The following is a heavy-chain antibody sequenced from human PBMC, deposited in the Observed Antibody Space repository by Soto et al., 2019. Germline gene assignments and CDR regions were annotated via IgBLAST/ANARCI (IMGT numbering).Heavy chain of an antibody. D-gene: IGHD4-4*01. J-gene: IGHJ6*02. CDR3: ARESTHYSNYYYYGMDV. CDR1: GFTFSSYA. Sequence: QVQLVESGGGVVQPGRSLRLSCAASGFTFSSYAMHWVRQAPGKGLEWGAVISYDGSNKYYADSVKGRFTISRDNSKNTLYLQMNSLRAEDTAVYYCARESTHYSNYYYYGMDVLGQGTTVTVSS. CDR2: ISYDGSNK. V-gene: IGHV3-30-3*01.